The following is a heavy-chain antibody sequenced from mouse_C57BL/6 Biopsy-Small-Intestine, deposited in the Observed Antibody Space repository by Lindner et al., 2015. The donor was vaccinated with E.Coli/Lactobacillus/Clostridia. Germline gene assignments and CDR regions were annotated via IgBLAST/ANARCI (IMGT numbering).Heavy chain of an antibody. CDR2: INPNNGGT. Sequence: VQLQESGPELVKPGASVKIPCKASGYTFTDYNMDWVKQSHGKSLEWIGDINPNNGGTIYNQKFKGKATLTVDQSSSTAYMQLNSLTSEDSAVYYCASYSNYFDYWGQGTTLTVSS. V-gene: IGHV1-18*01. D-gene: IGHD2-5*01. CDR1: GYTFTDYN. CDR3: ASYSNYFDY. J-gene: IGHJ2*01.